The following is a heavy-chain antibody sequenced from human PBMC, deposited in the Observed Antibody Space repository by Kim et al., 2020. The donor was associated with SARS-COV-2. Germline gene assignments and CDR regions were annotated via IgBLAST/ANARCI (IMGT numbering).Heavy chain of an antibody. CDR3: AKDSHWEFLPNFSFDY. Sequence: GGSLRLSCAASGFIFSNYAMSWVRQAPGKGLEWVSAISDSGGSTYYADSVKGRFTISRDNSKHTLYLQMNSLRPEDTAVYYCAKDSHWEFLPNFSFDYWGQGTLVTVSS. CDR1: GFIFSNYA. V-gene: IGHV3-23*01. CDR2: ISDSGGST. J-gene: IGHJ4*02. D-gene: IGHD7-27*01.